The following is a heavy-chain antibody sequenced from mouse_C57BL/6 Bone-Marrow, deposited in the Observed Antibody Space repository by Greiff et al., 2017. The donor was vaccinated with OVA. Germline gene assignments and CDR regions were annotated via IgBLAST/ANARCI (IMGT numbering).Heavy chain of an antibody. Sequence: EVKLVESGGGLVKPGGSLKLSCAASGFTFSSYAMSWVRQTPEKRLEWVATISDGGSYTYYPDNVKGRFTISRDNAKNNLYLQMSHLKSEDTAMYYCAREKVYGNYAMDYWGQGTSVTVSS. CDR2: ISDGGSYT. CDR3: AREKVYGNYAMDY. J-gene: IGHJ4*01. V-gene: IGHV5-4*01. D-gene: IGHD2-1*01. CDR1: GFTFSSYA.